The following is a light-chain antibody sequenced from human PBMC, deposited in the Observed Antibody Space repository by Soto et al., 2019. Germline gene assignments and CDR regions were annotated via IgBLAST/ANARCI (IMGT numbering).Light chain of an antibody. CDR1: QSVSSSY. Sequence: EIVLTQSPGTLSLSPGERATLSCRASQSVSSSYLAWYQQKPGQAPRLLIYGASSRATGISDRFSGSGSGTDFTLTISRLEPEDVAVYYCQQYGSSLRTFGQGTKVEIK. J-gene: IGKJ1*01. CDR3: QQYGSSLRT. CDR2: GAS. V-gene: IGKV3-20*01.